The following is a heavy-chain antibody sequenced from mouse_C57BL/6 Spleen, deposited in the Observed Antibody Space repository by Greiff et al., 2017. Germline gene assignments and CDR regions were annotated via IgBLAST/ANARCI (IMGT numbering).Heavy chain of an antibody. CDR2: ISSGSSTI. D-gene: IGHD4-1*01. Sequence: EVQLVESGGGLVKPGGSLKLSCAASGFTFSDYGLHWVRPAPEKGLEWVAYISSGSSTIYYADTVKGRFTISRDNAKNTLYLQMTSLRSEDTAMYYCAANWEGGYYFDYWGQGTTLTVSS. J-gene: IGHJ2*01. V-gene: IGHV5-17*01. CDR3: AANWEGGYYFDY. CDR1: GFTFSDYG.